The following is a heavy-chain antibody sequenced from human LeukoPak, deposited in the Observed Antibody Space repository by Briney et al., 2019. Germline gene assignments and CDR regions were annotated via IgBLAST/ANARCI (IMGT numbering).Heavy chain of an antibody. CDR1: GSTFSSYA. V-gene: IGHV3-23*01. CDR2: ISDSGGST. Sequence: GGSLRLSCAASGSTFSSYAMSWVRQAPGKGLEWVSAISDSGGSTYYADSVKGRFTTSRDNSKNTLYLQMNSLRAEDTAVYYCAKWGDYFDYWGQGTLVTVSS. J-gene: IGHJ4*02. CDR3: AKWGDYFDY. D-gene: IGHD3-16*01.